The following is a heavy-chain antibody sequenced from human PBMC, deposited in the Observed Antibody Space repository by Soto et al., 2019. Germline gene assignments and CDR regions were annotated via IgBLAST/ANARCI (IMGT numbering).Heavy chain of an antibody. D-gene: IGHD3-22*01. Sequence: GGSLRLACAGSEVSFSSYAVHWVRQSPGKGLEWVAVISYDGSNKYYADSVKGRFTISRDNSKNTLYLQMNSLRAEDKAVYYCARAPYDSSGYYPHFDYWGQGTLVTVSS. V-gene: IGHV3-30-3*01. CDR2: ISYDGSNK. CDR1: EVSFSSYA. J-gene: IGHJ4*02. CDR3: ARAPYDSSGYYPHFDY.